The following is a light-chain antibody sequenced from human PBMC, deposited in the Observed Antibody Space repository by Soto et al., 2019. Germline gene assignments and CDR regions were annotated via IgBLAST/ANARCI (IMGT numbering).Light chain of an antibody. J-gene: IGKJ4*01. CDR1: QYVGTR. CDR3: RQYGRSLASA. V-gene: IGKV3-20*01. Sequence: EIVLTQSPATLSSSPGETATLSCRASQYVGTRLAWYQHKPGQAPRLLIYLTSNRAAGVPSRFSAWGSETDFTLTISTLEPEDFAVYYCRQYGRSLASAIGGGTKVDIK. CDR2: LTS.